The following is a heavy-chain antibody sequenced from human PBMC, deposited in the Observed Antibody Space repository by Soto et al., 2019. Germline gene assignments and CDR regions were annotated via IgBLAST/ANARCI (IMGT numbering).Heavy chain of an antibody. V-gene: IGHV3-7*01. J-gene: IGHJ3*02. Sequence: GGSLRLSCIASEFTFSNYWMSWVRQAPGKGLEWVANIKQDGSEKDYVDSVKGRFTISRDNAKNSLYLQMNSLRAEDTAVYYCASRFDILTGYYAFDIWGQGTMVTVSS. D-gene: IGHD3-9*01. CDR2: IKQDGSEK. CDR3: ASRFDILTGYYAFDI. CDR1: EFTFSNYW.